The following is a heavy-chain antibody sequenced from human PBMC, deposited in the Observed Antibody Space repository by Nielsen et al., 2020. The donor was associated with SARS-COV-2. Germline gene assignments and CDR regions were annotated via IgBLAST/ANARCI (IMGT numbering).Heavy chain of an antibody. D-gene: IGHD6-13*01. V-gene: IGHV1-46*01. CDR2: MCPSEGSI. Sequence: WVRQAPGQGLEWMGRMCPSEGSISYAEKFQGRATMTRDTSTSTAYMELSSLRSEDTAVYYCARAYWGRNGGSSWYPQYYYYGMDVWGQGTTVTVSS. J-gene: IGHJ6*02. CDR3: ARAYWGRNGGSSWYPQYYYYGMDV.